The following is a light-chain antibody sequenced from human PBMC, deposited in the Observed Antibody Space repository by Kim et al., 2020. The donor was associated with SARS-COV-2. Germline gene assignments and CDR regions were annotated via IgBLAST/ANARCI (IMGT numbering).Light chain of an antibody. CDR2: WAS. CDR1: QSVLYSSNNKNY. CDR3: QQYYSTWT. J-gene: IGKJ1*01. V-gene: IGKV4-1*01. Sequence: DIVMTQSPDSLDVSLGERATINCKSSQSVLYSSNNKNYLAWYQQKPGQPPKLLIYWASTRESGVPDRFSGSGSGTDFTLTISSLQAEDVAVYYCQQYYSTWTFGQGTKVDIK.